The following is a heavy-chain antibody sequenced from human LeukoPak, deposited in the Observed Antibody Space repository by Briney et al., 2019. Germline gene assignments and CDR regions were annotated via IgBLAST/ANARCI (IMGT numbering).Heavy chain of an antibody. Sequence: PGGSLRLSCAASGFTFDDYAMHWVRQAPGKGLEWVSGISWNSGSIGYADSVKGRFTISRDNAKNSLYLQMNSLRAEDTALYYCAKDVGSSWTFDYWGQGTLVTVSS. CDR3: AKDVGSSWTFDY. V-gene: IGHV3-9*01. CDR2: ISWNSGSI. D-gene: IGHD6-13*01. J-gene: IGHJ4*02. CDR1: GFTFDDYA.